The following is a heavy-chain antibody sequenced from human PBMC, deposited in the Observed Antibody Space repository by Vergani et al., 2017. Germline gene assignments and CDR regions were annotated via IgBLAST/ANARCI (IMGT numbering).Heavy chain of an antibody. CDR1: GFSVSSYY. CDR3: ARDLRLLYNRFDP. D-gene: IGHD1-14*01. CDR2: IYNDGNT. V-gene: IGHV3-53*02. J-gene: IGHJ5*02. Sequence: EVQLVETGGGLTQPGRSLRLSCAASGFSVSSYYMSWVRQAPGKGLEWVSVIYNDGNTYYTDSVKGRFTISRDNSKNTLCLQMNSLRVEDTAVYYCARDLRLLYNRFDPWGQGTLVTVSS.